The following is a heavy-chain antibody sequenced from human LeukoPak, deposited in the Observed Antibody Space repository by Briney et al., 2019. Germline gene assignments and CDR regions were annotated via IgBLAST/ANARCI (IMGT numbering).Heavy chain of an antibody. Sequence: PGGSLRLSCAASGFTFSSYSMHWVRQAPGKGLEWVAVISYDGSNKYYADSVKGRFTISRDNSKNTLYLQMNSLRAEDTAVYYCAKLISGIRGDYWGQGTLVTVTS. J-gene: IGHJ4*02. D-gene: IGHD2-8*01. V-gene: IGHV3-30*18. CDR1: GFTFSSYS. CDR3: AKLISGIRGDY. CDR2: ISYDGSNK.